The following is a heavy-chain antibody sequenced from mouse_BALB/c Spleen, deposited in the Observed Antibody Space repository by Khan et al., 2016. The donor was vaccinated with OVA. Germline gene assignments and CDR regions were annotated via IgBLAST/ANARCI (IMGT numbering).Heavy chain of an antibody. Sequence: QVQLKESGPGLVAPSQSLSITCTISGFSLTNYGVHWVRQPPGKGLEWLVVIWSDGNTTYNSALKSRLSISKDNSKSQVFLKMNSLKTDDTAMYYCARQPYYHYYIMDYWGQGTSVTVSA. J-gene: IGHJ4*01. CDR2: IWSDGNT. CDR1: GFSLTNYG. CDR3: ARQPYYHYYIMDY. V-gene: IGHV2-6-1*01. D-gene: IGHD2-10*01.